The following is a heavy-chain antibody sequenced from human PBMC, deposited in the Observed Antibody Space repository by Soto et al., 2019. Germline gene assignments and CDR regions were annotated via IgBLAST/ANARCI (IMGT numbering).Heavy chain of an antibody. J-gene: IGHJ4*02. CDR2: INAGNGNT. Sequence: ASVKVSCKASGYTFTSYAMHWVRQAPGQRLEWMGWINAGNGNTKYSQKFQGRVTITRDTSASTAYMELSSLRSEDTAVYYCARTVDLGYSSSWYRPHYSDYWGQGTLFT. CDR1: GYTFTSYA. CDR3: ARTVDLGYSSSWYRPHYSDY. D-gene: IGHD6-13*01. V-gene: IGHV1-3*01.